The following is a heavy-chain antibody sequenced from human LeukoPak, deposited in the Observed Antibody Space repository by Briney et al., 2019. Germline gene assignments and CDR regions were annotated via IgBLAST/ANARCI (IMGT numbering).Heavy chain of an antibody. D-gene: IGHD6-19*01. CDR2: IYYSGST. Sequence: PSETLSLTCTVSGGSIRTYYWSWIRQPPGKGLDWIGYIYYSGSTNYNPSLKSRVTMSVDTSKNQFSLKLSSVTAADTAVYYCARIAAYSSGWYSGYYFDYWGQGTLVTVSS. V-gene: IGHV4-59*12. CDR3: ARIAAYSSGWYSGYYFDY. J-gene: IGHJ4*02. CDR1: GGSIRTYY.